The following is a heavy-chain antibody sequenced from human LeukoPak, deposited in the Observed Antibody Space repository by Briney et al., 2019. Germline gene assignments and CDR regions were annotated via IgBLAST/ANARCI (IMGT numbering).Heavy chain of an antibody. J-gene: IGHJ4*02. CDR3: ARETGGSFEYFDY. V-gene: IGHV1-2*06. CDR2: INPSSGGT. CDR1: GYSFSSYY. D-gene: IGHD7-27*01. Sequence: ASVKVSCKASGYSFSSYYIHWVRQAPGQELEWMGRINPSSGGTNYAQKFQGRVTMTRDTSITTAYMGLSSLRSDDTAVYYCARETGGSFEYFDYWGQGTLVTVSS.